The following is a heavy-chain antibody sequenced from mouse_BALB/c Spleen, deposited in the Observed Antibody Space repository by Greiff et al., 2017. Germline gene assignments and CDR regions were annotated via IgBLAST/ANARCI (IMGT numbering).Heavy chain of an antibody. V-gene: IGHV14-1*02. CDR3: ARSLYYDYPYYYAMDY. J-gene: IGHJ4*01. CDR2: IDPENGNT. CDR1: GFNIKDYY. D-gene: IGHD2-4*01. Sequence: EVKLMESGAELVRPGALVKLSCKASGFNIKDYYMHWVKQRPEQGLEWIGWIDPENGNTIYDPKFQGKASITADTSSNTAYLQLSSLTSEDTAVYYCARSLYYDYPYYYAMDYWGQGTSVTVSS.